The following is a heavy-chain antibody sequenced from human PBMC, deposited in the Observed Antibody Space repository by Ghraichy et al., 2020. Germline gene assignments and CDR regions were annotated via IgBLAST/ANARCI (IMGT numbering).Heavy chain of an antibody. CDR2: ISGSGGAT. CDR1: GFTFSSYA. V-gene: IGHV3-23*01. D-gene: IGHD5-24*01. J-gene: IGHJ4*02. CDR3: AVGRDGFDY. Sequence: GGSLRLSCAASGFTFSSYAMSWVRQAPGKGLEWVSAISGSGGATYYADSVKGRFTISRDNSKNTLYLQMNSLRVEDTAVYFCAVGRDGFDYWGQGTLVTVSS.